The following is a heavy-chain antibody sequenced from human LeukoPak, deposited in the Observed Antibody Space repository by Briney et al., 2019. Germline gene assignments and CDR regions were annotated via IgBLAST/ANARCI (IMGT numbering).Heavy chain of an antibody. CDR1: GFTFDDYA. V-gene: IGHV3-9*01. CDR3: AKDSGRWSFDC. J-gene: IGHJ4*02. Sequence: GRSLRLSCAASGFTFDDYAMHWVRQAPGKGLEWVSGISWNSGSIGYADSVKGRFTISRDNAKNSLYLQMNSLRAEDTALYYCAKDSGRWSFDCWGQGTLVTVSS. CDR2: ISWNSGSI. D-gene: IGHD6-19*01.